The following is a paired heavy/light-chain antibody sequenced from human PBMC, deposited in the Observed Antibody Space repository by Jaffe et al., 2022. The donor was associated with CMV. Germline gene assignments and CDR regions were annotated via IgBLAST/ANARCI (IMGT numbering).Light chain of an antibody. CDR1: SSDVGGYNY. CDR2: EVN. V-gene: IGLV2-8*01. J-gene: IGLJ3*02. Sequence: QSALTQPPSASGSPGQSVAISCTGTSSDVGGYNYVSWYQQHPGKAPKVVIYEVNKRPSGVPDRFSGSKSGNTASLTVSGLQAEDEADYYCSSYAGSNNWVFGGGTKVTVL. CDR3: SSYAGSNNWV.
Heavy chain of an antibody. Sequence: QVQLVQSGSEVKKPGASVKVSCKASGYTFTHYDINWVRQAPGQGLEWMGWMNPHSGDTGFAQKFQGRVTMTRSTSINTAYMELSSLRSEDTAVYYCARGSYYYGSEMVSDPWGQGTLVTVSS. CDR1: GYTFTHYD. J-gene: IGHJ5*02. CDR2: MNPHSGDT. V-gene: IGHV1-8*01. CDR3: ARGSYYYGSEMVSDP. D-gene: IGHD3-10*01.